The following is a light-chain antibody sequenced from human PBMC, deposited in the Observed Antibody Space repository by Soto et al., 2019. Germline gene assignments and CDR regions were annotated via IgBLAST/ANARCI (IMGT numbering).Light chain of an antibody. CDR3: QQRKSLT. CDR1: QSVGTS. V-gene: IGKV3-11*01. J-gene: IGKJ3*01. Sequence: DIVLTQSPATLSLSPGEGATLSCRASQSVGTSLAWYQQKPDQAPRLLIYDASSRATGIPARFTGSGSGTDFTLTISSLEPDDFAVYYCQQRKSLTFGPGTKVDIK. CDR2: DAS.